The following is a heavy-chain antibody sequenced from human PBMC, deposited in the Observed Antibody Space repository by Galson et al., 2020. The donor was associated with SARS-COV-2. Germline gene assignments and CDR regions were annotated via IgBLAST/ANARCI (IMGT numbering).Heavy chain of an antibody. CDR2: IYWDDDK. D-gene: IGHD3-16*01. V-gene: IGHV2-70*11. CDR3: AWMCVVEHNARFSRGDYHYAMDV. J-gene: IGHJ6*02. Sequence: ESGPTLVKPTQTLTLTCSFSGFALTSSGMSLTWIRQPPGKALECLARIYWDDDKYYKTSLKTRLTISKDTSLNQVVLTMNNVGPADTATYYGAWMCVVEHNARFSRGDYHYAMDVWGQGTTVTVSS. CDR1: GFALTSSGMS.